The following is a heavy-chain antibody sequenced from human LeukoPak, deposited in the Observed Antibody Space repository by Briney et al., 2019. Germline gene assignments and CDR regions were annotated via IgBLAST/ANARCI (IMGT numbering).Heavy chain of an antibody. CDR3: ASVYDSSGYYPF. CDR2: INHSGSA. Sequence: SETLSLTCAVYGVSFSGYDWSWIRQPPGKGLEYIGEINHSGSANYNPSLKSRVTISVDTSKNQFSLKLRSVTAADTAVYYCASVYDSSGYYPFWGQGTLVTVSS. CDR1: GVSFSGYD. V-gene: IGHV4-34*01. J-gene: IGHJ4*02. D-gene: IGHD3-22*01.